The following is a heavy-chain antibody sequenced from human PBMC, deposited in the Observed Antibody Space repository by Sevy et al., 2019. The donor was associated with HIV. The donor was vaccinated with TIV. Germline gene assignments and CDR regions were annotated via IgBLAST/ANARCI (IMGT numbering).Heavy chain of an antibody. Sequence: GGSLRLSCAASGFTFNKYSMSWVRQPLGKGLEWVSTLSFGCGEINYADSVKGRFTISRDNSKSSVYLQMNNLRPEDTAVYYCAREGCTKPHDYWGQGTLVTASS. V-gene: IGHV3-23*01. CDR3: AREGCTKPHDY. D-gene: IGHD2-8*01. CDR1: GFTFNKYS. J-gene: IGHJ4*02. CDR2: LSFGCGEI.